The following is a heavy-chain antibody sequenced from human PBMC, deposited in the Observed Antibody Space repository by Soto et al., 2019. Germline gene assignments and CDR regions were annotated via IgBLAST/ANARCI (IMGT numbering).Heavy chain of an antibody. CDR2: MNPNSGNT. CDR3: ARAAAGPIDY. D-gene: IGHD6-13*01. J-gene: IGHJ4*02. CDR1: GYKCTRFD. V-gene: IGHV1-8*01. Sequence: ASVKVSCKAAGYKCTRFDMNWVRQATGQGLEWMGWMNPNSGNTGYAQKFQGRVTMTRNTSISTAYMELSSLRSEDTAVYYCARAAAGPIDYWGQGTLVTV.